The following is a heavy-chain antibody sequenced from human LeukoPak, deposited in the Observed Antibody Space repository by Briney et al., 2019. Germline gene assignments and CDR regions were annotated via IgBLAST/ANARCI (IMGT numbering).Heavy chain of an antibody. V-gene: IGHV3-21*01. J-gene: IGHJ4*02. CDR3: ARDLDPSSSPFPYYFDY. Sequence: GGSLRLSCAASGFTFSSYSMNWVRQAPGKGLEWVSSISSSSSYIYYADSVKGRFTISRDNAKNSLYLQMNSLRAEDTAVYYCARDLDPSSSPFPYYFDYWGQGTLVAVSS. CDR1: GFTFSSYS. D-gene: IGHD6-6*01. CDR2: ISSSSSYI.